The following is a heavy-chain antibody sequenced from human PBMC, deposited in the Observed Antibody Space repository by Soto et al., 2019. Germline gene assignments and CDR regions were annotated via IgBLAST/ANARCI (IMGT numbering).Heavy chain of an antibody. CDR1: GGFLSESY. D-gene: IGHD3-16*01. CDR3: VRIRYQLPSSVLWLDP. V-gene: IGHV4-34*01. J-gene: IGHJ5*02. CDR2: INHVGGT. Sequence: SETLSLTCAVYGGFLSESYWTWIRQPPGKGLEWIGEINHVGGTDYNPSLKSRVTMSVDTSQNQFSLRLISVTAADTAMYFCVRIRYQLPSSVLWLDPWGQGTPVTVSS.